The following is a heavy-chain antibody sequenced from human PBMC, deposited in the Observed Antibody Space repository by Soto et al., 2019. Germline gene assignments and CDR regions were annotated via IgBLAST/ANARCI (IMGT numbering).Heavy chain of an antibody. D-gene: IGHD3-22*01. CDR1: GGSISSSSYY. J-gene: IGHJ4*02. CDR2: IYYSGST. CDR3: ASRGRITMIVVVWKREIYFDY. V-gene: IGHV4-39*01. Sequence: ASETLSLTCTVSGGSISSSSYYWGWIRQPPGKGLEWIGSIYYSGSTYYNPSLKSRATISVDTSKNQFSLKLSSVTAADTAVYYCASRGRITMIVVVWKREIYFDYWGQGTLVTSPQ.